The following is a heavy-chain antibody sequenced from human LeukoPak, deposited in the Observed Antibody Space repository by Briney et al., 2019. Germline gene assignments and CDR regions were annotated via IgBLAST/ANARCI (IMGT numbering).Heavy chain of an antibody. CDR3: ARHSGVSPTVD. CDR1: GYSFTSYW. Sequence: GESLKISCKRAGYSFTSYWIGWVRQMPGKGLEWMGIIYPADSDTRYSPSFQGQVTISADKSTSTAYLQWSSLKASDTAMYYCARHSGVSPTVDWGQGTLVTVSS. CDR2: IYPADSDT. J-gene: IGHJ4*02. V-gene: IGHV5-51*01. D-gene: IGHD2-15*01.